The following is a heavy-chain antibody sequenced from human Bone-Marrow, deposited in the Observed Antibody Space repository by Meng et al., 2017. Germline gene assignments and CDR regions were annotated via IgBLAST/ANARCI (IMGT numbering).Heavy chain of an antibody. CDR3: AWDDRAKFDY. CDR1: GFTFSNAW. Sequence: VRLVELGGGWGKPGGSLRLSCVAYGFTFSNAWMSWVRQAPGKGLEWVGRIKSKPDGETSDYSTPVKDRFTISRDDSKNTLYLQMNSLKIEDTAVYYCAWDDRAKFDYWGQGTLVTVSS. V-gene: IGHV3-15*01. D-gene: IGHD1-1*01. CDR2: IKSKPDGETS. J-gene: IGHJ4*02.